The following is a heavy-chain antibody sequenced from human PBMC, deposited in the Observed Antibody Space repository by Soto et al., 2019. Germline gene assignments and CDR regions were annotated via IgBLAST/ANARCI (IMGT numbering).Heavy chain of an antibody. Sequence: QVQLVESGGGVVQPGRSLRLSCAASGFTFSIYVMHWVRQAPAKGLEWVAVISYDVSNKYYADSVKGRFTISRDNSMNTLYLHMNSLRAEDTAVYYCATSIAAPGSIDYWGQGTLVTVSS. CDR1: GFTFSIYV. J-gene: IGHJ4*02. V-gene: IGHV3-30*03. CDR2: ISYDVSNK. CDR3: ATSIAAPGSIDY. D-gene: IGHD6-25*01.